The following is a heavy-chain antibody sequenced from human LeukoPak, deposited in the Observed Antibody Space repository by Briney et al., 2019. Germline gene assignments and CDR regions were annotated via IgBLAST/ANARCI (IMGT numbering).Heavy chain of an antibody. V-gene: IGHV3-23*01. CDR2: ISDSGDIT. J-gene: IGHJ3*02. CDR1: GFTFSSYA. CDR3: AKDRRGGSYYAATLDI. D-gene: IGHD1-26*01. Sequence: GGSLRLSCAASGFTFSSYAMSWVRQAPGRGLEWVSGISDSGDITYYADSVKGRFTISRDNSKNTLYVQMNSLRVEDTAVYYCAKDRRGGSYYAATLDIWGQGTMVTVSS.